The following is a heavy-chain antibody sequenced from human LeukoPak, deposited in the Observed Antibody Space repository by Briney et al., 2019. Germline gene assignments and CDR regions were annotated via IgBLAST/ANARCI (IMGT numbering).Heavy chain of an antibody. Sequence: SETLSLACTVSGDSLNSYYWSWIRQPPGEGLQWIGYIFYSGSSNYNTSLRRRVAISVDTSKNQFSLKLTSVTAADSAVYYCAGRAARFFDYWARESWSPSPQ. J-gene: IGHJ4*02. CDR2: IFYSGSS. CDR3: AGRAARFFDY. V-gene: IGHV4-59*01. CDR1: GDSLNSYY. D-gene: IGHD6-25*01.